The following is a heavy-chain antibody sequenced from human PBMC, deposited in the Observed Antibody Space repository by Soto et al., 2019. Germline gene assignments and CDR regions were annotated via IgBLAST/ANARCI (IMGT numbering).Heavy chain of an antibody. CDR3: GREPYISGHYSGGCDV. V-gene: IGHV3-30*04. CDR2: VSHDGKTE. D-gene: IGHD3-22*01. J-gene: IGHJ3*01. Sequence: QVPLVESGGGVVQPGRSLRLSCAASGFTFSSYAMHWVRQAPGKGLEWVAVVSHDGKTEYHAASVKGRFTISRDTSAIILSLQMNGLRDEDTAVYYCGREPYISGHYSGGCDVWGQGTMVTVSS. CDR1: GFTFSSYA.